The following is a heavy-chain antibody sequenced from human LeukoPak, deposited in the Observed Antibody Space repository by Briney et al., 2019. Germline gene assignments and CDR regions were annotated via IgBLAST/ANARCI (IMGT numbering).Heavy chain of an antibody. CDR3: ASTIIYDILTGYYSSFDY. V-gene: IGHV4-4*07. J-gene: IGHJ4*02. D-gene: IGHD3-9*01. Sequence: SETLSLTCAVSGYSISSDYYWSWIRQPAGKGLEWIGRIYTSGSTNYNPSLKSRVTMSVDTSKNQFSLKLSSVTAADTAVYYCASTIIYDILTGYYSSFDYWGQGTLVTVSS. CDR1: GYSISSDYY. CDR2: IYTSGST.